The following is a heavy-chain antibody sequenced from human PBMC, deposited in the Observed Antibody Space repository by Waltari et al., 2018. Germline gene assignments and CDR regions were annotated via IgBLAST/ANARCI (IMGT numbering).Heavy chain of an antibody. CDR2: INSDGSTT. CDR1: GFTFSSYS. V-gene: IGHV3-74*01. D-gene: IGHD5-12*01. J-gene: IGHJ5*02. Sequence: EVQLVESGGGLVQPGVSLRLSCAASGFTFSSYSMHWVRQAPGKGLVWVSRINSDGSTTGYADSVKGRFTISRDNTKNTLSLQMNSLRDEDTAVYYCAVYLRSSPFDPWGQGTLVTVSS. CDR3: AVYLRSSPFDP.